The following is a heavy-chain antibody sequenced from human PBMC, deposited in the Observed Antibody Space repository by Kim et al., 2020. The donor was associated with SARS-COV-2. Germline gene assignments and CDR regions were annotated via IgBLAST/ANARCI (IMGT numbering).Heavy chain of an antibody. CDR3: TRHMDSRDGYNRNYYYYGMDV. CDR2: IRSKANSYAT. J-gene: IGHJ6*02. Sequence: GGSLRLSCAASGFTFSGSAMHWVRQASGKGLEWVGRIRSKANSYATAYAASVKGRFTISRDDSKNTAYLQMNSLKTEDTAVYYCTRHMDSRDGYNRNYYYYGMDVWGQGTTVTVSS. V-gene: IGHV3-73*01. CDR1: GFTFSGSA. D-gene: IGHD5-12*01.